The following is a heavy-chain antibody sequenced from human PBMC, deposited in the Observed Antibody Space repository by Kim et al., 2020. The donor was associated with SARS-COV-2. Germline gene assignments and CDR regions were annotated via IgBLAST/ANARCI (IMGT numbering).Heavy chain of an antibody. J-gene: IGHJ6*02. Sequence: SETLSLTCGVYGGSFSGFYWSWIRQRPGKGLEWIGEINHSGRTKYNPSLKSRVSVSLDASKNLFSLNVSSVTVADTAIYYCVRGTHWNYRWAQKVDDYGMDCWGQGTAVTVSS. D-gene: IGHD1-7*01. CDR1: GGSFSGFY. CDR2: INHSGRT. CDR3: VRGTHWNYRWAQKVDDYGMDC. V-gene: IGHV4-34*01.